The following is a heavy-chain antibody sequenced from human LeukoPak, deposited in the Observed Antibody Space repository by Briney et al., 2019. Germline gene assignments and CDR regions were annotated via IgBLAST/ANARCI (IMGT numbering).Heavy chain of an antibody. D-gene: IGHD3-3*01. CDR2: ISSSSYT. Sequence: GGSLRLSCAASGFTFSDYYMSWIRQAPGKGLEWVSYISSSSYTNYADSVKGRFTISRDNAKNSLYLQMNSLRAEDTAVYYCARGRVYDSNCFDYWGQGTLVTVSS. V-gene: IGHV3-11*06. CDR3: ARGRVYDSNCFDY. CDR1: GFTFSDYY. J-gene: IGHJ4*02.